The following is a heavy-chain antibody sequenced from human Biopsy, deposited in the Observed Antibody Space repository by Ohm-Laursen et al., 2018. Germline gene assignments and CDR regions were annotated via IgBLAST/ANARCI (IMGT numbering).Heavy chain of an antibody. CDR1: GFNFDSSA. D-gene: IGHD6-19*01. V-gene: IGHV3-23*01. CDR2: ISGSGAYT. Sequence: SLRLSCSASGFNFDSSAMTWVRQAPGRGLECVSVISGSGAYTYYADSVKGRFTISRDNSKNALYLQINTLTLEDTAFYYCARGLSSGWYGYFDVWGRGTLVTVSS. CDR3: ARGLSSGWYGYFDV. J-gene: IGHJ2*01.